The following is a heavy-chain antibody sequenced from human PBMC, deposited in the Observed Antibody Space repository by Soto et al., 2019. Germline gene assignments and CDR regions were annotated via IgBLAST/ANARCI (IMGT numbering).Heavy chain of an antibody. CDR2: IYYNGNT. J-gene: IGHJ4*02. V-gene: IGHV4-31*03. D-gene: IGHD3-22*01. CDR1: GGSITRGGYY. Sequence: SETLSLACTVSGGSITRGGYYWSWLRQHPGKGLEWIGSIYYNGNTYYNPSLKSRIAISLDTSRNQFSLKLSSVTAADTAVYYCARLFYYDTSGSYYYFDYWGQATLVTVSS. CDR3: ARLFYYDTSGSYYYFDY.